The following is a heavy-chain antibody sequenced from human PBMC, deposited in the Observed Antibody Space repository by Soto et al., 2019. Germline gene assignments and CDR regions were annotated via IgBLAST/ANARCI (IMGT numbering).Heavy chain of an antibody. V-gene: IGHV3-30*18. CDR3: AKDPSGVVRGVIITYFDY. CDR1: GFTFSSYG. Sequence: GGSLRLSCAASGFTFSSYGMHWVRQAPGKGLEWVAVISYDGSNKYYADSVKGRFTISRDNSKNTLYLQMNSLRAEDTAVYYCAKDPSGVVRGVIITYFDYWGQGTLVTVSS. D-gene: IGHD3-10*01. J-gene: IGHJ4*02. CDR2: ISYDGSNK.